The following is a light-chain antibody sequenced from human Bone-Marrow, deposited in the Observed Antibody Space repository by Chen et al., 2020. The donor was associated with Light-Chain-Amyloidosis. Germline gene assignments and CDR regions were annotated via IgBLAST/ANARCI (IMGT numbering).Light chain of an antibody. CDR3: QQYGTSPLT. CDR2: GSS. J-gene: IGKJ4*01. Sequence: EIVLTQSPGNLSLSPGEGANLSCRASPTISSNYLTWYQQKFGQAPRLLIYGSSSRATGIPDRFSGSGSGTDFTLTINRLEPEDLAMYYCQQYGTSPLTFGGGTKVEIK. CDR1: PTISSNY. V-gene: IGKV3-20*01.